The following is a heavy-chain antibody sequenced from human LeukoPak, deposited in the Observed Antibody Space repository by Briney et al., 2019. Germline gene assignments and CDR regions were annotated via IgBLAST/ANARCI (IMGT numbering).Heavy chain of an antibody. D-gene: IGHD3-3*01. J-gene: IGHJ3*02. CDR3: ARGPRITIFGVVMANDAFDI. CDR1: GYTFTGYY. Sequence: ASVKASCKASGYTFTGYYMHWVRQAPGQGLEWMGWINPNSGGTNYAQKFQGRVTMTRDTSISTAYMELSRLRSDDTVVYYCARGPRITIFGVVMANDAFDIWGQGTMVTVSS. CDR2: INPNSGGT. V-gene: IGHV1-2*02.